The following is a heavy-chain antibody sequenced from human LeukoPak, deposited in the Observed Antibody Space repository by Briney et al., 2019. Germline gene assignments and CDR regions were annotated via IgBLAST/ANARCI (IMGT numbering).Heavy chain of an antibody. CDR1: GFTFSSCG. J-gene: IGHJ4*02. Sequence: GRSLRLSCSASGFTFSSCGMHWVRQAPGKGLEWVAVISYDGSNKYYADSVKGRFTISRDNSKNTLYLQMNSLRAEDTAVCYCAKDLSLLWFGELVDYWGQGTLVTVSS. CDR2: ISYDGSNK. V-gene: IGHV3-30*18. D-gene: IGHD3-10*01. CDR3: AKDLSLLWFGELVDY.